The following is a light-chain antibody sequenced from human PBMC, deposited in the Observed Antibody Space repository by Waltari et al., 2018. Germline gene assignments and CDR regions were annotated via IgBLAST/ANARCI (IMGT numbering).Light chain of an antibody. J-gene: IGKJ2*01. V-gene: IGKV3-15*01. Sequence: EIVMTQSPATLCVSAGETATLSCRASQSVGGNLAWYPQKPCQAPRLLIYAASTRATGIPGRFSGSGSGTEFTLTISSLQSEDFAIYYCQQYNNWPPQDAFGQGTKLEIK. CDR1: QSVGGN. CDR2: AAS. CDR3: QQYNNWPPQDA.